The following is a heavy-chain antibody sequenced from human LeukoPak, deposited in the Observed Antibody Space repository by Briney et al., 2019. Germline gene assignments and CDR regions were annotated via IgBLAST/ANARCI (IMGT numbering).Heavy chain of an antibody. CDR1: GFTFSRHW. V-gene: IGHV3-7*05. D-gene: IGHD2-15*01. Sequence: GGSLRLSCAASGFTFSRHWMSWVRQAPGKGLEWVAIITQDGSEKYYVDSVKGRFTISRDNSKNTLYLQMSSLRAEDTAVYYCARYCSGASCYSGVDYWGQGTLVPVSS. CDR3: ARYCSGASCYSGVDY. CDR2: ITQDGSEK. J-gene: IGHJ4*02.